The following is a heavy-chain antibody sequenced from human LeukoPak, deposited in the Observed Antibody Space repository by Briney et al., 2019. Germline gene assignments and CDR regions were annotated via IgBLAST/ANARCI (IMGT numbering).Heavy chain of an antibody. J-gene: IGHJ4*02. Sequence: GGSLRLSCAASGFTFSSYAMNWVRQAPGKGLEWVSSISGSGGSTYYADSVKGRFTISRDNSKNTLYLQMNSLRAEDTAVYYCAKGMAVAGFTFDYWGQGILVTVSS. CDR3: AKGMAVAGFTFDY. CDR1: GFTFSSYA. D-gene: IGHD6-19*01. V-gene: IGHV3-23*01. CDR2: ISGSGGST.